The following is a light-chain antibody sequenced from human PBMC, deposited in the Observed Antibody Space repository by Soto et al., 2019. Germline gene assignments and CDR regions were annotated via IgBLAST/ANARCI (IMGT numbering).Light chain of an antibody. Sequence: QSVLTQPPSASGTPGQRVTISCSGSSSNIGSNAVNWYQQLPGTAPKLLIYTNDQRPSGVPDQFSGSKSGTSASLAISGLQSEDEADYYCAAWDDSLSVYVFGTGTKVTVL. CDR3: AAWDDSLSVYV. V-gene: IGLV1-44*01. J-gene: IGLJ1*01. CDR2: TND. CDR1: SSNIGSNA.